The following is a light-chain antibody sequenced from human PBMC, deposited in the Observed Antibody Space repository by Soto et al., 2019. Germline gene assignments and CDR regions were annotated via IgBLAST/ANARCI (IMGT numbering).Light chain of an antibody. CDR2: DAS. Sequence: DIQMTQSPSSLSADVGDRVTITCQESQAISNYLNWFQQRPGRAPKLLISDASDLEAGVPSRFSGSGSGTDFTLTISSLQPEDFATYYCQQFFDFPFTFGQGTKLETK. CDR3: QQFFDFPFT. J-gene: IGKJ2*01. V-gene: IGKV1-33*01. CDR1: QAISNY.